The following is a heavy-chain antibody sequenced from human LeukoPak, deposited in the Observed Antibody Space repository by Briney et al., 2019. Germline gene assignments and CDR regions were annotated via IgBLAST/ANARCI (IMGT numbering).Heavy chain of an antibody. J-gene: IGHJ4*02. Sequence: SETLSLTCTVSGGSISSYYWSWIRQPPGKGLEWIGYIYYSGSTNYNPSLKSRVTISVDTSKNQFSLKLSSVTAADTAVYYCARIPPRNDYGGTADFWGQGTLVTVSS. D-gene: IGHD4-23*01. CDR3: ARIPPRNDYGGTADF. CDR2: IYYSGST. CDR1: GGSISSYY. V-gene: IGHV4-59*08.